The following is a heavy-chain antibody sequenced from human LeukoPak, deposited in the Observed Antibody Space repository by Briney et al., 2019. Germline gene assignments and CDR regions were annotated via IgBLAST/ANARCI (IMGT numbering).Heavy chain of an antibody. CDR2: VDPEDGET. J-gene: IGHJ3*02. V-gene: IGHV1-69-2*01. CDR3: ATAQPTYYYDSSGVAFDI. CDR1: GYTLTDYY. D-gene: IGHD3-22*01. Sequence: ASVKISCKVSGYTLTDYYMPWVQQAPGKGLEWMGLVDPEDGETIYAEKFQGRVTITADTSTDTAYMELSSLRSEDTAVYYCATAQPTYYYDSSGVAFDIWGQGTMVTVSS.